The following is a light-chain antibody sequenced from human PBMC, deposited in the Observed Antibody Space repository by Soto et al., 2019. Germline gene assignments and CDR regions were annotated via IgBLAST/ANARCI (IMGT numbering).Light chain of an antibody. CDR3: SSYTSSSTLWV. CDR2: DVS. CDR1: SSDVGGHNY. V-gene: IGLV2-14*01. Sequence: QSVLTQPASVSGSPGQSITISCTGTSSDVGGHNYVSWYQQHPGKAPKLMIYDVSNRPSGVSNRFSGSKSGNTASLTISGLQAEDEADYYCSSYTSSSTLWVFGGGTKVTVL. J-gene: IGLJ3*02.